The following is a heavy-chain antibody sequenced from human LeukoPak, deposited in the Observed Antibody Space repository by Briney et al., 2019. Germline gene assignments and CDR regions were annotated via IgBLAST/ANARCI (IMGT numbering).Heavy chain of an antibody. CDR3: ARETGLSNISSTEFCFEY. Sequence: ASVKVSCKASGYTFTSYDINWVRQATGQGLEWMGWMNPNSGNTGYAQKFQGRVTMTRNTSISTAYMELSSLRSEDTAVYYCARETGLSNISSTEFCFEYWGQGTLVTVSS. J-gene: IGHJ4*02. CDR1: GYTFTSYD. D-gene: IGHD2/OR15-2a*01. V-gene: IGHV1-8*01. CDR2: MNPNSGNT.